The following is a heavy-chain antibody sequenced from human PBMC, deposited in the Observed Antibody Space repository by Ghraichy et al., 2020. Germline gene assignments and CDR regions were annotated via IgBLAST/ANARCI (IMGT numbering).Heavy chain of an antibody. J-gene: IGHJ4*02. CDR2: ISGSGDST. V-gene: IGHV3-23*01. Sequence: GGSLRLSCAASGFTFSTYAMTWVRQAPGQGLEWVSAISGSGDSTYYADSVKGRFTISRDNSKNTLYLQMNSLRAEDTAIYYCAKGRTVASHFDYWGQGTLVTVSS. D-gene: IGHD4-23*01. CDR3: AKGRTVASHFDY. CDR1: GFTFSTYA.